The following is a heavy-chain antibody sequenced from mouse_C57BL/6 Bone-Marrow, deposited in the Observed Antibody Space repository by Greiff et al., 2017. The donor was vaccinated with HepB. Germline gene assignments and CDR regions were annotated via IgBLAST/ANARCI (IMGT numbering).Heavy chain of an antibody. CDR3: ARELGRERYFDY. Sequence: EVKLMESGGGLVKPGGSLKLSCAASGFTFSSYAMSWVRQTPEKRLEWVATISDGGSYTYYPDNVKGRFTISRDNAKNNLYLQMSHLKSEDTAMYYCARELGRERYFDYWGQGTTLTVSS. CDR2: ISDGGSYT. V-gene: IGHV5-4*03. D-gene: IGHD4-1*01. CDR1: GFTFSSYA. J-gene: IGHJ2*01.